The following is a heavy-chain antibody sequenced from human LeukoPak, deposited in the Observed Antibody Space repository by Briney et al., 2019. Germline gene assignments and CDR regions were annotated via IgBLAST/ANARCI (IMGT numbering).Heavy chain of an antibody. CDR3: ARGPGYNWKAHYYYYGMDV. J-gene: IGHJ6*04. CDR1: GVSISSYY. D-gene: IGHD1-1*01. Sequence: TSETLSLTRTVSGVSISSYYWSWIRQPPGKGLEWIGYIYYSGSTNYNPSLKSRVTISVDTSKNQFSLKLSSVTAADTAVYYCARGPGYNWKAHYYYYGMDVWGKGTTVTVSS. V-gene: IGHV4-59*01. CDR2: IYYSGST.